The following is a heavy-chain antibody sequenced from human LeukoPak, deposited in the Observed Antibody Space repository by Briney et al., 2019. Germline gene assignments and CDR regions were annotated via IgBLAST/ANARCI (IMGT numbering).Heavy chain of an antibody. V-gene: IGHV3-49*04. Sequence: GRSLRLSCAASGFTFGDYVMSWVRQAPGKGLEWVGFIRGKPYRGTTEYAASVKGRFNISRDDSKSIAYLQMNSLKTEDTAVYYCTTGFQYWGQGTLVTVSS. CDR3: TTGFQY. CDR2: IRGKPYRGTT. D-gene: IGHD3-3*01. J-gene: IGHJ4*02. CDR1: GFTFGDYV.